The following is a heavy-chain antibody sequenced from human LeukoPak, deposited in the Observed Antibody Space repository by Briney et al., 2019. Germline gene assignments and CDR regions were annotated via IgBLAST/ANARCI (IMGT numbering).Heavy chain of an antibody. V-gene: IGHV3-30*18. Sequence: GGSLRLSCAASGFTFSSYGMHCVRQAPGKGLEWVAVISYDGSNKYYADSVKGRFTISRDNSKNTLYLQMNSLRAEDTAVYYCAKDAYGSGSYYLNWFDPWGQGTLVTVSS. J-gene: IGHJ5*02. D-gene: IGHD3-10*01. CDR3: AKDAYGSGSYYLNWFDP. CDR2: ISYDGSNK. CDR1: GFTFSSYG.